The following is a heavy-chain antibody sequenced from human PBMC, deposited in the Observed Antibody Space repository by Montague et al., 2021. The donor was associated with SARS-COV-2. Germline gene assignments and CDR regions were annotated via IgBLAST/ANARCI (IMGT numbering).Heavy chain of an antibody. CDR1: GFTFSSYF. CDR2: ISTSSSYI. CDR3: ARDAYSNYGEGNYFDY. J-gene: IGHJ4*02. D-gene: IGHD4-11*01. V-gene: IGHV3-21*01. Sequence: FRSLSWAASGFTFSSYFMNWVRQAPGKGLEWVSSISTSSSYIYYADSVKGRFTISRDNAKNSLYLQMNSLRAEDTAVYYCARDAYSNYGEGNYFDYWGQGTLVTVSS.